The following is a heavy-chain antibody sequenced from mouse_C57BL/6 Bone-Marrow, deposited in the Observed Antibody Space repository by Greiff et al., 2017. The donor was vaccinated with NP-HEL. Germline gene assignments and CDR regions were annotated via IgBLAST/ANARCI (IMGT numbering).Heavy chain of an antibody. Sequence: EVHLVESGGGLVQPKGSLKLSCAASGFTFNTYAMHWVRQAPGKGLEWVARIRSKSSNYATYYADSVKDRFTISRDDSQSMLYLQRNNRKKEDTAMYYCVGDQVRNRLYYEGAMDYWGQGTSVTVSS. CDR3: VGDQVRNRLYYEGAMDY. J-gene: IGHJ4*01. CDR2: IRSKSSNYAT. D-gene: IGHD2-4*01. CDR1: GFTFNTYA. V-gene: IGHV10-3*01.